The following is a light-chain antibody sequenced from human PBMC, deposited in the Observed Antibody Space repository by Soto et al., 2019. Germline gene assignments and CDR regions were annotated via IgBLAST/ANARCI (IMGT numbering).Light chain of an antibody. Sequence: DIQMTQSPSTLSASVGDRVTITCRASQSISIWLAWYQHKAGKAPKLLIYKASSLESGAPSRFSGSGSGTEFTLTSSSLQPDDFATYYGQQYNRYWTFGQGTKVEIK. J-gene: IGKJ1*01. CDR1: QSISIW. V-gene: IGKV1-5*03. CDR2: KAS. CDR3: QQYNRYWT.